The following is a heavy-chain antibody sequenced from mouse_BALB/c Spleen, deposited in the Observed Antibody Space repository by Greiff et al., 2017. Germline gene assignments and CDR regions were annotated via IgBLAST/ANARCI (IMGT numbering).Heavy chain of an antibody. CDR3: ARDVGYYVDYYAMDY. CDR1: GFTFTDYY. CDR2: IRNKANGYTT. V-gene: IGHV7-3*02. Sequence: EVKLVESGGGLVQPGGSLRLSCATSGFTFTDYYMSWVRQPPGKALEWLGFIRNKANGYTTEYSASVKGRFTISRDNSQSILYLQMNTLRAEDSATYYCARDVGYYVDYYAMDYWGQGTSVTVSS. D-gene: IGHD2-3*01. J-gene: IGHJ4*01.